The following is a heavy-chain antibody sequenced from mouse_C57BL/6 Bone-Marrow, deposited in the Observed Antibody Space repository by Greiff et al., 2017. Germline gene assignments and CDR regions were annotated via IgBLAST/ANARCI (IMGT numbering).Heavy chain of an antibody. D-gene: IGHD1-1*01. Sequence: EVQLQQSGPELVKPGASVKISCKASGYTFTDYYMNWVKQSHGKSLEWIGDINPNNGGTSYNQKFKGKATLTVDKSSSTAYMELRSLTSEDSAVYYCARPHYYGSSYWGQGTTLTVSS. CDR2: INPNNGGT. CDR3: ARPHYYGSSY. V-gene: IGHV1-26*01. CDR1: GYTFTDYY. J-gene: IGHJ2*01.